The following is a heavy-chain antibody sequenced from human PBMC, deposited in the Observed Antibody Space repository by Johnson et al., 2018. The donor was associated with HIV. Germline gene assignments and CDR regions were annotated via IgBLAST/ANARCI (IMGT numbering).Heavy chain of an antibody. CDR1: GFTFSSYA. J-gene: IGHJ3*02. Sequence: QVQLLESGGGVVQPGRSLRLSCAASGFTFSSYAMHWVRQAPGKGPEWVAVISYDGNNKYYADSVKGRFTISRDNSKNTLYLQMNSLRAEDTALYYCAKGGIATRFFDIWGQGTMVTVSS. V-gene: IGHV3-30*04. CDR3: AKGGIATRFFDI. CDR2: ISYDGNNK. D-gene: IGHD6-6*01.